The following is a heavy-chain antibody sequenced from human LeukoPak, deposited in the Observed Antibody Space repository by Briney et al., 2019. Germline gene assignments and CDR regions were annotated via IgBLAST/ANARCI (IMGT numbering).Heavy chain of an antibody. CDR3: ARELRDSSSWYT. D-gene: IGHD6-13*01. CDR2: ISYDGSNK. Sequence: GRSLRLSCAASGFTFSSYAVHWVRQAPGKGLEWVAVISYDGSNKYYADSVKGRFTISRDNSKNTLYLQMNSLRAEDTAVYYCARELRDSSSWYTWGQGTLVTVSS. J-gene: IGHJ4*02. CDR1: GFTFSSYA. V-gene: IGHV3-30-3*01.